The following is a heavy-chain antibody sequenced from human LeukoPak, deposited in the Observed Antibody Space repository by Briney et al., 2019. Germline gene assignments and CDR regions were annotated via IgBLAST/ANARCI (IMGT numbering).Heavy chain of an antibody. J-gene: IGHJ4*02. CDR1: GFTFSSYM. Sequence: PGESLRLSCAASGFTFSSYMMTWVRQAPGKGLEWVANIKPDGGEKFYVDSVKGRFTISRDNAKNSLYLQMNSLRAEDTAVYYCARTLWFGELWFDYWGQGTLVTVSS. D-gene: IGHD3-10*01. V-gene: IGHV3-7*01. CDR3: ARTLWFGELWFDY. CDR2: IKPDGGEK.